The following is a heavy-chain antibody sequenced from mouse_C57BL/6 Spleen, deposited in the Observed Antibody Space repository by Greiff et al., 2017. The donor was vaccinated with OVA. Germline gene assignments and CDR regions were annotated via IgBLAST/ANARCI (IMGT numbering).Heavy chain of an antibody. CDR2: INPNSGTT. D-gene: IGHD1-1*01. V-gene: IGHV1-39*01. CDR3: ARARDYGSRGGDAMDY. J-gene: IGHJ4*01. CDR1: GYSFTDYN. Sequence: LVESGPELVKPGASVQLSCKASGYSFTDYNMNWVKQSNGQSLEWSGVINPNSGTTSYNQKFKGKATLTVDQSSSTAYMQLHSLTSEDSAVYYCARARDYGSRGGDAMDYWGQGTSVTVSS.